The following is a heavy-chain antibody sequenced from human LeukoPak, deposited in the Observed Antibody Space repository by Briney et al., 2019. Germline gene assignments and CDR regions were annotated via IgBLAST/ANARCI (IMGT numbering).Heavy chain of an antibody. J-gene: IGHJ4*02. D-gene: IGHD4-11*01. CDR3: ARSPRRRLQGPGPFDY. V-gene: IGHV4-34*01. CDR1: GGSFSGYY. Sequence: SETLSLTCAVYGGSFSGYYWSWIRQPPGKGLEWIGEINHSGSTNYNPSLKSRVTISVDTSKNQFSLKLSSVTAADTAVYYCARSPRRRLQGPGPFDYWGQGTLVTVSS. CDR2: INHSGST.